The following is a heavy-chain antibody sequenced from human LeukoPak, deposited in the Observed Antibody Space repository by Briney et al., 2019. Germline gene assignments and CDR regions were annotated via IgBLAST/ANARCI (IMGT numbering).Heavy chain of an antibody. D-gene: IGHD3-10*01. Sequence: SGGSLRLSCAVSGFTFSTYSMNWVRQAPGKGLEWVSYISSSSSTIYYTDSVKGRFTISRDNAKNSLYLQMNSLRAEDTAVYYCARLYYGSGSTPDYWGQGTLVTVSS. CDR2: ISSSSSTI. CDR3: ARLYYGSGSTPDY. V-gene: IGHV3-48*04. CDR1: GFTFSTYS. J-gene: IGHJ4*02.